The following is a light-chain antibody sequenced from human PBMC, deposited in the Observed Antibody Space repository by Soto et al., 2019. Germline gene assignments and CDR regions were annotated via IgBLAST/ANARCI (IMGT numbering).Light chain of an antibody. CDR1: QSISSW. Sequence: DIQMTQSPSTLSASVGDRVTITCRASQSISSWLAWYQQKPWKAPKLLIYKASSLESGVPSRFSGSGSGTAFTLTISSLHPDDFATYYCQQYNSYSRTFGRGTKVEIK. J-gene: IGKJ1*01. V-gene: IGKV1-5*03. CDR2: KAS. CDR3: QQYNSYSRT.